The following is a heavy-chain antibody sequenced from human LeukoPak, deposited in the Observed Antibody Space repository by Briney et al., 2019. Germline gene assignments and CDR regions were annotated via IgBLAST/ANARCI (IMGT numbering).Heavy chain of an antibody. Sequence: GGSLRLSCAASGFPFSSYSMNWVRHAPGQGLEWVSSISSSSSYIYYADSVKGRFTISRDNAKNSLYLQMNSLRAEDTAVYYCARVYSSSWYRAFDIWGQGTMVTVSS. V-gene: IGHV3-21*01. CDR3: ARVYSSSWYRAFDI. CDR1: GFPFSSYS. CDR2: ISSSSSYI. D-gene: IGHD6-13*01. J-gene: IGHJ3*02.